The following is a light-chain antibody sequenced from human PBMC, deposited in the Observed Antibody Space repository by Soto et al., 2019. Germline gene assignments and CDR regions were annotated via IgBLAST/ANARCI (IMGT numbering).Light chain of an antibody. CDR2: KAS. J-gene: IGKJ1*01. V-gene: IGKV1-5*03. CDR3: QHQST. CDR1: PSIGGW. Sequence: DIQLTQSPSTLSASVGDRVTITCRASPSIGGWLAWYQQKPGTAPKLLIYKASSLESGAPSRFSGSGSGTEFTLTISNLQPDDSAIYYCQHQSTFAQGTKVEIK.